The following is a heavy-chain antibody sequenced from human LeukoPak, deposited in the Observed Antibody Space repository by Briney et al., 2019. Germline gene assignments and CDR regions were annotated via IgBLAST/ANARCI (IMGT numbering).Heavy chain of an antibody. V-gene: IGHV3-23*01. J-gene: IGHJ6*02. Sequence: GSLRFSCAASGFSFSGYAMSWVRQAPEKGLEWVSHIGTTDGSTFYADSVKGRFTISRDNSKNTLYLQMNSLRAEDTAVYFCARKHLQTPFVFLDVWGQGTTVTVSS. CDR1: GFSFSGYA. CDR3: ARKHLQTPFVFLDV. CDR2: IGTTDGST. D-gene: IGHD2/OR15-2a*01.